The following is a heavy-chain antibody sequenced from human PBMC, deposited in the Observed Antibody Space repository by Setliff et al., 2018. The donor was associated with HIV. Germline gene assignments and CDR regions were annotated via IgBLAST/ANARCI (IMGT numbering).Heavy chain of an antibody. Sequence: SETLSLTCTVSGDTDFYWSWIRQPAGKGLEWIGRMYTSGVAKYNPSLESRVTLSIDMSKNQFSLKMSSVTAADTAVYYCTRLAGGYADYWGQGTLVTVSS. CDR1: GDTDFY. CDR3: TRLAGGYADY. V-gene: IGHV4-4*07. CDR2: MYTSGVA. D-gene: IGHD5-12*01. J-gene: IGHJ4*02.